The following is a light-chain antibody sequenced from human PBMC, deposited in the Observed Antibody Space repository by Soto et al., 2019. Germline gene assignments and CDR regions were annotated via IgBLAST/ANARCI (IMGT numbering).Light chain of an antibody. CDR2: DTS. J-gene: IGKJ4*01. CDR1: QGIGHT. Sequence: EVVMRQSPATLSVSPGDGATLSYRATQGIGHTSPWYQHQPGHTPRLLIYDTSTRATGVPTRFRGSRSGAEFTLTISSLQSEDFAVYYCQPYNNWPLTFGGG. V-gene: IGKV3-15*01. CDR3: QPYNNWPLT.